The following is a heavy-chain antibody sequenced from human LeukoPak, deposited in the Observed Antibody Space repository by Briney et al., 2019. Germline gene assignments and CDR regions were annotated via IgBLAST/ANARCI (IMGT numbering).Heavy chain of an antibody. CDR1: GFTFSSYS. D-gene: IGHD3-16*02. CDR3: AREPPSPYYDYVWGSYRYPDY. J-gene: IGHJ4*02. CDR2: ITSSSSYI. Sequence: GGSLRLSCAASGFTFSSYSMNWVRQAPGKGLEWVSCITSSSSYIYYADSVKGRFTISRDNAKNSLYLQMNSLRAEDTAVYYCAREPPSPYYDYVWGSYRYPDYWGQGTLVTVSS. V-gene: IGHV3-21*01.